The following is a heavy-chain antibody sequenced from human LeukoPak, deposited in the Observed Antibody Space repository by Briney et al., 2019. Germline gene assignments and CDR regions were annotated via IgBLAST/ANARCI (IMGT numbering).Heavy chain of an antibody. J-gene: IGHJ4*02. CDR3: AREGDTAMAPFDY. Sequence: ASVKVSCKASGYTFTGYYMHWVRQAPGQGLEWMGWINPNSGGTNYAQKFQGRVTMTRDTSISTAYMELSRLRSEDTAVYYCAREGDTAMAPFDYWGQGTLVTVSS. D-gene: IGHD5-18*01. CDR2: INPNSGGT. CDR1: GYTFTGYY. V-gene: IGHV1-2*02.